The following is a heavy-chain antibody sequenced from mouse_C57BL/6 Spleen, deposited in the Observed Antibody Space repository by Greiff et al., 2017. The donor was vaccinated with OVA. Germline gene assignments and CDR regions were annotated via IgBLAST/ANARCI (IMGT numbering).Heavy chain of an antibody. J-gene: IGHJ2*01. CDR2: ISDGGSYT. CDR3: ARDPRGSTFDY. Sequence: EVKLVESGGGLVKPGGSLKLSCAASGFTFSSYAMSWVRQTPEKRLEWVATISDGGSYTYYPDNVKGRFTISRDNAKNNLYLQMSHLKSEDTAMYYCARDPRGSTFDYWGQGTTLTVSS. D-gene: IGHD1-1*01. CDR1: GFTFSSYA. V-gene: IGHV5-4*01.